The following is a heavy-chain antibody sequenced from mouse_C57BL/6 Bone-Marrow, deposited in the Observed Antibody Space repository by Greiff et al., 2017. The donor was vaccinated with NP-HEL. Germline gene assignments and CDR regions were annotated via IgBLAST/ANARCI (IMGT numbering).Heavy chain of an antibody. Sequence: QVTLNESGPGILQSSQTLSLTCSFSGFSLSTSGMGVSWIRQPSGKGLEWLAHIYWDDDKRYNPSLKSRLTISKDTSRNQVFPKITRVDTAYTATYYCARRADYDYDEERVDYWGQGTTLTVSS. CDR1: GFSLSTSGMG. D-gene: IGHD2-4*01. CDR3: ARRADYDYDEERVDY. V-gene: IGHV8-12*01. CDR2: IYWDDDK. J-gene: IGHJ2*01.